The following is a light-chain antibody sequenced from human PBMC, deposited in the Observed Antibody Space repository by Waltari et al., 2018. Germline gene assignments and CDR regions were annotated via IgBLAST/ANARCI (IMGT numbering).Light chain of an antibody. J-gene: IGLJ2*01. CDR2: DVS. CDR3: SSYAGGTLL. Sequence: QSALTQPASVSGSPGESITISCTGTTVGVYNYVSWYQQHPGKAPKLMIYDVSIRPSGVSNRFSGSKSGNTASLTISGLQAEDEADYHCSSYAGGTLLFGGGTKVTVL. V-gene: IGLV2-14*03. CDR1: TVGVYNY.